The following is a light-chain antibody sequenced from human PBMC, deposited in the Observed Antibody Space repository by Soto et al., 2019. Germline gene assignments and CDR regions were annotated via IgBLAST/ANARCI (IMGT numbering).Light chain of an antibody. CDR3: AAWDDSLSGQV. V-gene: IGLV1-47*01. CDR2: RNN. CDR1: SSNIGSNY. Sequence: QLVLTQPPSASGTPGQRVTISCSGSSSNIGSNYVYWYQQLPGTAPKLLIYRNNQRPSGVPDRFSGSKSGTSASLAISGLRSEDEADYYCAAWDDSLSGQVFGTGTQLTVL. J-gene: IGLJ1*01.